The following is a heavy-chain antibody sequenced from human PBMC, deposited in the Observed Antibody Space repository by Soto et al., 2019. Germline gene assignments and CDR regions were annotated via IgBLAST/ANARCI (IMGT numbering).Heavy chain of an antibody. Sequence: PSETLSLTCAVSGGSISSSNWWSWVRQPPGKGLEWIGEIYHSGSTNYNPSLKSRVTISVDKSKNQFSLKLSSVTAADTAVYYWARDTHNNILPVYYYGMDVWGKGTRVTVPS. CDR2: IYHSGST. D-gene: IGHD3-9*01. V-gene: IGHV4-4*02. CDR3: ARDTHNNILPVYYYGMDV. CDR1: GGSISSSNW. J-gene: IGHJ6*04.